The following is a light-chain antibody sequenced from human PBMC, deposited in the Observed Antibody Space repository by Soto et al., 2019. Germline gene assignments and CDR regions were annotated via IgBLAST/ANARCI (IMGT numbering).Light chain of an antibody. Sequence: EIVLTQSPGTLSLSPGERATLSCRASQSVRSRYLAWYQQKPGQATRLLIYGSSSRPPGIPDRVSGSGSGTEFTLTISRLEPEDFAVYYCQQYGTSPQTFGQGTKVEIK. J-gene: IGKJ1*01. CDR3: QQYGTSPQT. V-gene: IGKV3-20*01. CDR1: QSVRSRY. CDR2: GSS.